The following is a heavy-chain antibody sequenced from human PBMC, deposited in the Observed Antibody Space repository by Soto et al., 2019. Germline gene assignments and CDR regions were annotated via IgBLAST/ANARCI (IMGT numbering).Heavy chain of an antibody. CDR1: GYSFSDYW. J-gene: IGHJ3*02. D-gene: IGHD3-10*01. Sequence: PGESLKISCKGSGYSFSDYWIVWMRQMPGKGLEWMGRIDPSDSYTNYSPSFQGHVTISADKSISTAYLQWSSLKASDTAMYYCARHGLLDALAAFAIWVQGTMVTVSS. V-gene: IGHV5-10-1*01. CDR3: ARHGLLDALAAFAI. CDR2: IDPSDSYT.